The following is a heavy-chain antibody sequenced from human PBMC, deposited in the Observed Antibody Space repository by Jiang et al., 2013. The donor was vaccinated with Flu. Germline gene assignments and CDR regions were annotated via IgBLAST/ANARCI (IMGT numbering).Heavy chain of an antibody. Sequence: KASGYTFTSYAMNWVRQAPGQGLEWMGWINTNTGNPTYAQGFTGRFVFSLDTSVSTAYLQISSLKAEDTAVYYCARVDDSSGYYYFDYWGQGTLVTVSS. CDR2: INTNTGNP. V-gene: IGHV7-4-1*02. J-gene: IGHJ4*02. D-gene: IGHD3-22*01. CDR3: ARVDDSSGYYYFDY. CDR1: GYTFTSYA.